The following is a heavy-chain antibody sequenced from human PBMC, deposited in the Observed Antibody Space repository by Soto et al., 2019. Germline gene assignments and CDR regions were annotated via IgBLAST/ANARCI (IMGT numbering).Heavy chain of an antibody. CDR1: GGSISSSSYY. V-gene: IGHV4-39*01. CDR2: IYYSGST. J-gene: IGHJ5*02. Sequence: QLQLQESGPGLVKPSETLSLTCTVSGGSISSSSYYWGWIRQPPGKGLEWIGSIYYSGSTYYNPSLKSRVTISVDTSKNQCSLKLSSVTAADTAVYYCATTTVTKDNWFDPWGQGNLVTVSS. CDR3: ATTTVTKDNWFDP. D-gene: IGHD4-4*01.